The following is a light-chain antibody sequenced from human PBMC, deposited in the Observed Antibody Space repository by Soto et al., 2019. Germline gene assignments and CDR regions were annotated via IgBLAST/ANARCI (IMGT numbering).Light chain of an antibody. CDR2: QVT. V-gene: IGLV2-8*01. CDR3: SSYVVSYNWV. Sequence: STLTQPPSASGSPGQSVTISCTGTSSDVGAYDFVSWFQQHPGKAPKLIIYQVTKRPSGVPYRFSGSKSGNTASLTVSGLQAEDEADYYCSSYVVSYNWVFGGGTKLTVL. J-gene: IGLJ3*02. CDR1: SSDVGAYDF.